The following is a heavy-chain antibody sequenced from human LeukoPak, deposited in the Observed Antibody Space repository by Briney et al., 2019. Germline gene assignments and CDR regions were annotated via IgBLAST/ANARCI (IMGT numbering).Heavy chain of an antibody. CDR3: ARELRIAAAGIGIDP. CDR2: IYTSGST. D-gene: IGHD6-13*01. Sequence: SETLPLTCTVSGGSISSYYWSWIRQPAGKGLEWIGRIYTSGSTNYNPSLKSRVTMSVDTSKNQFSLKLSSVTAADTAVYYCARELRIAAAGIGIDPWGQGTLVTVSS. CDR1: GGSISSYY. V-gene: IGHV4-4*07. J-gene: IGHJ5*02.